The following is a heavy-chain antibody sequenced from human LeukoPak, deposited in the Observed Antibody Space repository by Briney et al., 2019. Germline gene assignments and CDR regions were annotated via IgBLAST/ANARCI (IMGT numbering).Heavy chain of an antibody. D-gene: IGHD1-26*01. V-gene: IGHV3-21*01. CDR2: INTSGSNI. CDR3: ARALPSPLYSGSYADAFDI. CDR1: GFTFSSYS. J-gene: IGHJ3*02. Sequence: GGSLRLSCAASGFTFSSYSMNWVRQAPGKGLEWVSSINTSGSNIPYTDSVKGRFTISRDNAKNSLYLQMNSLRAEDTAVYYCARALPSPLYSGSYADAFDIWGHGTMVTVSS.